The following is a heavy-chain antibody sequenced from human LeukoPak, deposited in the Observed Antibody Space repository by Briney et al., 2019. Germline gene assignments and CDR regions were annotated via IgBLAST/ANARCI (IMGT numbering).Heavy chain of an antibody. CDR3: ARKNGLDY. J-gene: IGHJ4*02. Sequence: GGSLRLSCAASGFTFSSYAMNWVRQAPGKGLEWVSGISGSGTNTDYIDSVKGRFTVSRDNAKNSLYLQMNSLRAEDTAVYYCARKNGLDYWGQGTLVTVSS. CDR2: ISGSGTNT. V-gene: IGHV3-23*01. CDR1: GFTFSSYA.